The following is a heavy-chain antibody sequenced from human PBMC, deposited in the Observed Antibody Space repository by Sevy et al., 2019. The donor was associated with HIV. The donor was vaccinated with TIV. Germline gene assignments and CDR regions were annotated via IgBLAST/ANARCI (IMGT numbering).Heavy chain of an antibody. J-gene: IGHJ4*01. CDR2: IYPGDSDT. CDR3: ARRGGYASRWSYFDY. V-gene: IGHV5-51*01. Sequence: GESLKISCKGSVYSFTSNWIGWVRQMPGKGLEWMGIIYPGDSDTKYSPSFQGQVTMSADRSRNTAYLQWSSLKASDTAMYYCARRGGYASRWSYFDYWGQGTLVTVSS. CDR1: VYSFTSNW. D-gene: IGHD3-16*01.